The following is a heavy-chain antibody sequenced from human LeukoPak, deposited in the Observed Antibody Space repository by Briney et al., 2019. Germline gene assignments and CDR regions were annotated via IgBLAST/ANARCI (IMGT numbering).Heavy chain of an antibody. J-gene: IGHJ4*02. Sequence: SETLSLTCAVYGGSFSGYYWSWIRQPPGKGLEWIGEINHSGRTNYNPSLKSRVTISVDTSKSQFSLKLSSVTAADTAVYYCARAPGYCSSTSCEPVDYWGQGTLVTVSS. CDR3: ARAPGYCSSTSCEPVDY. V-gene: IGHV4-34*01. D-gene: IGHD2-2*01. CDR2: INHSGRT. CDR1: GGSFSGYY.